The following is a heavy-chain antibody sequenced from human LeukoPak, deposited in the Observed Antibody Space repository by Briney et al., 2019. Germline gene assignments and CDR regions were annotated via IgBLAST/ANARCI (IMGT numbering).Heavy chain of an antibody. CDR1: GGSISSYY. Sequence: PSETLSLPCTVSGGSISSYYWSWLRQPPGKGLEWIGYIYYSGSNNYKSSLKSRVTISVDTSKNQFSLKLSSVTAADTAVYYCARTTEGGYSYGYFYYYYMDVWGKGTTVTISS. CDR3: ARTTEGGYSYGYFYYYYMDV. D-gene: IGHD5-18*01. J-gene: IGHJ6*03. V-gene: IGHV4-59*01. CDR2: IYYSGSN.